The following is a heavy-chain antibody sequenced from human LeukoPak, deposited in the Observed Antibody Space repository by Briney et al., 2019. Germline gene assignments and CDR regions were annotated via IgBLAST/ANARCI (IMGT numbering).Heavy chain of an antibody. Sequence: GGSLRLSCAASGFTFSSYVITWVRQAPGKGLEWVSAISDTGRSIYYADSVKGRFTISRDNSQNTVYLQMNSLRAEDTAVYYCAKLGEVGGMSCYTNWGQGTLVTVSS. CDR3: AKLGEVGGMSCYTN. CDR1: GFTFSSYV. V-gene: IGHV3-23*01. D-gene: IGHD2-2*02. J-gene: IGHJ4*02. CDR2: ISDTGRSI.